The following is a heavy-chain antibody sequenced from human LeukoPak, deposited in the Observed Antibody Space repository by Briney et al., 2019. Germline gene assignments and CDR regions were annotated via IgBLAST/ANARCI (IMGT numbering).Heavy chain of an antibody. D-gene: IGHD3-10*01. J-gene: IGHJ4*02. Sequence: ASVKVSCKASGYTFSGYYMHWVRQAPGQGLEWMGWIHPNSGATNYAQKFQGRVTMTRDTSINTVYMELSRLRSDDTAVYYCARDNYYGSDKSFHFDYWGQGTLVTVSS. CDR1: GYTFSGYY. V-gene: IGHV1-2*02. CDR3: ARDNYYGSDKSFHFDY. CDR2: IHPNSGAT.